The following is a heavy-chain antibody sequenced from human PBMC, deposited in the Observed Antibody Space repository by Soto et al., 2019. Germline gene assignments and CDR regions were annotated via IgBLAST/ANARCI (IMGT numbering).Heavy chain of an antibody. Sequence: GGSLRLSCAASGFTFSSYSMNWVRQAPGKGLEWVSYISSSSSTIYYADSVKGRFTISRDNAKNSLYLQMNSLRAEDTAVYYCARHPERIAEIGWFDTWGQGTLVTVS. CDR2: ISSSSSTI. J-gene: IGHJ5*02. CDR1: GFTFSSYS. D-gene: IGHD6-13*01. CDR3: ARHPERIAEIGWFDT. V-gene: IGHV3-48*01.